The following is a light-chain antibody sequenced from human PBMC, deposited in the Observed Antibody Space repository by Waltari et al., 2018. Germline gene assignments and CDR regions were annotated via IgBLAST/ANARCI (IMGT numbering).Light chain of an antibody. CDR2: AAS. CDR3: QQYYSIARK. Sequence: DIQMTQSPSSLSAAVGDRVTITCRASQGLGNALAWYQQKPGKAPELLVYAASRLESGVPPRFTGSGSGTEYTLTISSLQPEDFATYYCQQYYSIARKFGGGTKVEIK. CDR1: QGLGNA. V-gene: IGKV1-NL1*01. J-gene: IGKJ4*02.